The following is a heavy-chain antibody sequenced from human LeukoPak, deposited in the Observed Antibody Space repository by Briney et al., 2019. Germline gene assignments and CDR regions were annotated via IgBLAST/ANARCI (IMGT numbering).Heavy chain of an antibody. CDR3: ARGYDFWSGYYQA. CDR1: GCTFTGYY. CDR2: IDPNSGGT. J-gene: IGHJ5*02. V-gene: IGHV1-2*02. Sequence: ASVKVSCKASGCTFTGYYMHWVRQAPGQGLEWMGWIDPNSGGTNYAQKFQGRVTMTRDTSISSAYMELSRLRSDDTAVYYCARGYDFWSGYYQAWGQGTLVTVSS. D-gene: IGHD3-3*01.